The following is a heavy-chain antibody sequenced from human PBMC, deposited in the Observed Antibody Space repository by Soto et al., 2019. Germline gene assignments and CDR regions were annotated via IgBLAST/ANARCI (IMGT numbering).Heavy chain of an antibody. CDR1: GFNFDEDA. D-gene: IGHD6-19*01. Sequence: EVQLVESGGGLVQTVRSLILACAASGFNFDEDAMHWVRQAPGKGLEWVSGISWSSGSIGYEDSVKGRFTISKDNAKNSLYLQMNSLRSEDTALYYGAPRSGWYAFVYWGQGNLVTVSS. CDR2: ISWSSGSI. J-gene: IGHJ1*01. V-gene: IGHV3-9*01. CDR3: APRSGWYAFVY.